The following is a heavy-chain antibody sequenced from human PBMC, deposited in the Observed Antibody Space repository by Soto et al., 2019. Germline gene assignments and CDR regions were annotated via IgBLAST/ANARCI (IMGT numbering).Heavy chain of an antibody. CDR2: INAGDGST. V-gene: IGHV1-3*01. CDR3: ARDHRSSRPYYFDY. Sequence: ASVKVSCKASGYTFTAYSMHWVRQAPGQSLEWMGWINAGDGSTKYSPKFQARVTITRDTSASTVYLELASLTSEDRAVYFCARDHRSSRPYYFDYWGPGTQVTVSS. CDR1: GYTFTAYS. D-gene: IGHD6-19*01. J-gene: IGHJ4*02.